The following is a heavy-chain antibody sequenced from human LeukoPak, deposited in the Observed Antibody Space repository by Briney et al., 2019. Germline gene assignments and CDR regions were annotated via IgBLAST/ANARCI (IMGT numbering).Heavy chain of an antibody. CDR2: ISGGDGTT. D-gene: IGHD3-22*01. J-gene: IGHJ4*02. Sequence: GGSLRLSCAASGFTFSNYAMSWVRQAPGKGREWVSAISGGDGTTYYADSVKGRFTISRDNSKNTLHLQMNSLRAEDTAVYYCAKTCDSSGYYGQHDYWGQGTLVTVSS. CDR1: GFTFSNYA. CDR3: AKTCDSSGYYGQHDY. V-gene: IGHV3-23*01.